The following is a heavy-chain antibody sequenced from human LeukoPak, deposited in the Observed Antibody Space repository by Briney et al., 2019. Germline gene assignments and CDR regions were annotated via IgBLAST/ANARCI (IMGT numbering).Heavy chain of an antibody. D-gene: IGHD3-22*01. CDR2: INTNTGSP. Sequence: GASVKVSCKASGYPFTTYTMNWVRQAPGQGLEWMGWINTNTGSPTYAQAFTGRFVFSLDTSVSTAFLQINSLRAEDTAVYFCARAETVWASDYDNNGNYDYGGRGTLVTVSS. J-gene: IGHJ4*02. V-gene: IGHV7-4-1*02. CDR1: GYPFTTYT. CDR3: ARAETVWASDYDNNGNYDY.